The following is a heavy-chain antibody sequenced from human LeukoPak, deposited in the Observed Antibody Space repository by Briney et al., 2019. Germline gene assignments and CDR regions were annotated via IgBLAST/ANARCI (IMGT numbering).Heavy chain of an antibody. CDR2: IYYSGST. CDR3: ARGGGWLQYNWFDP. V-gene: IGHV4-59*01. D-gene: IGHD5-24*01. Sequence: SETLSLTCTISRGSISSYYWSWIRQPPGKGLEWIGYIYYSGSTNYNPSLKSRVTISVDTSKNQFSLKLSSVTAADTAVYYCARGGGWLQYNWFDPWGQGTLVTVSS. CDR1: RGSISSYY. J-gene: IGHJ5*02.